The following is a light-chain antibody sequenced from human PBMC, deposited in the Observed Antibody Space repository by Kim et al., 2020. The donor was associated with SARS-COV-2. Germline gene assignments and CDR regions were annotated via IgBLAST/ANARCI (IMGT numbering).Light chain of an antibody. J-gene: IGKJ2*01. CDR2: GAS. Sequence: EIMMTQSPATLSVSPGERATLTCRANQTISNNLAWYQQKPGQAPRLLIYGASTRATDIPARFTGSGSGTEFTLTISGLQSDDFAIYCCQQYNKRYTFGQGTKLEI. CDR1: QTISNN. V-gene: IGKV3-15*01. CDR3: QQYNKRYT.